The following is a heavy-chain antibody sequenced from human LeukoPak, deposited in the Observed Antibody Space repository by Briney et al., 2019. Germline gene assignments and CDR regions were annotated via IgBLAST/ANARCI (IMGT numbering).Heavy chain of an antibody. CDR1: GFTFSSYW. CDR3: AKQRGNYDYVWGIDY. V-gene: IGHV3-7*01. D-gene: IGHD3-16*01. CDR2: IKQDGSEK. J-gene: IGHJ4*02. Sequence: GGSLRLSCAASGFTFSSYWMSWVRQAPGKGLEWVANIKQDGSEKYYVDSVKGRFTISRDNAKNSLYLQMNSLRAEDTAVYYCAKQRGNYDYVWGIDYWGQGTLVTVSS.